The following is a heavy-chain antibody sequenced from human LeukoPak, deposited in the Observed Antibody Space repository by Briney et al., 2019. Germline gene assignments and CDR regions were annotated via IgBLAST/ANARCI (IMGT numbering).Heavy chain of an antibody. CDR2: IIPIFGTA. Sequence: AVKVSCKAAGGTFSSYAISWVRQAPGQGLEWMGGIIPIFGTAKYAQKFQGRVTITADKSTSTAYMELSSLRSEDTAVYYCARGGRIAAAVNWFDPWGQGTLVTVSS. J-gene: IGHJ5*02. CDR1: GGTFSSYA. CDR3: ARGGRIAAAVNWFDP. D-gene: IGHD6-13*01. V-gene: IGHV1-69*06.